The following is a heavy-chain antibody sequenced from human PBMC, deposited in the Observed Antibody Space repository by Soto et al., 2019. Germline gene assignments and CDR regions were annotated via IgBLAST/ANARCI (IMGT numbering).Heavy chain of an antibody. Sequence: QLQLQESGSGLVKPSQTLSLTCAVSGGSISSGGYSWSWIRQPPGKGLEWIGYIYHSGSTYYNPSRKRRVTISVDRSKNQFSLKLSSVTAADTAVYYCARVRGYSNYDWFDPWGQGTLVTVSS. CDR2: IYHSGST. J-gene: IGHJ5*02. CDR1: GGSISSGGYS. D-gene: IGHD4-4*01. V-gene: IGHV4-30-2*01. CDR3: ARVRGYSNYDWFDP.